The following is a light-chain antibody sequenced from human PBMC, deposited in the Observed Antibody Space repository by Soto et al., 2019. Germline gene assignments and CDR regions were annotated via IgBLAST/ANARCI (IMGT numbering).Light chain of an antibody. CDR2: ATS. V-gene: IGKV3-20*01. CDR3: HQYDGSPPDT. Sequence: EVVLTQSPATLSLSPGERATLSCRASQSISTSFLAWYQQKPGQAPRLLIYATSTRATGIPDRFTSSGSVTDITLTISRLEPEDSAVYFCHQYDGSPPDTFGGGTKVEIK. CDR1: QSISTSF. J-gene: IGKJ4*01.